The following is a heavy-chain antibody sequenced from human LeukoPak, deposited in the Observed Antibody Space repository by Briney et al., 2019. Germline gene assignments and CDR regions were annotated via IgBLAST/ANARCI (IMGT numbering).Heavy chain of an antibody. D-gene: IGHD1-20*01. Sequence: ASVKVSCKASGGTFSSYAISWVRQAPGQGLEWMGGIIPIFGTANYAQKFQGRVTITTDESTNTAYMELSSLRSEDTAVYYCARAWNAVTGIDAFDIWGQGTMVTVSS. CDR1: GGTFSSYA. V-gene: IGHV1-69*05. CDR2: IIPIFGTA. CDR3: ARAWNAVTGIDAFDI. J-gene: IGHJ3*02.